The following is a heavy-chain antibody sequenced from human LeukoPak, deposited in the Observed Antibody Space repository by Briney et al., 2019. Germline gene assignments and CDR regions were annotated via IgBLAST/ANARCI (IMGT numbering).Heavy chain of an antibody. CDR1: GFTFSSYG. CDR3: ACLIVGATPSFDY. D-gene: IGHD1-26*01. Sequence: GGSLRLSRAASGFTFSSYGMHWVRQAPGKGLEWVAFIRYDGSNKYYADSVKGRFTISRDNSKNTLYLQMNSLRAEDTAVYYCACLIVGATPSFDYWGQGTLVTVSS. CDR2: IRYDGSNK. V-gene: IGHV3-30*02. J-gene: IGHJ4*02.